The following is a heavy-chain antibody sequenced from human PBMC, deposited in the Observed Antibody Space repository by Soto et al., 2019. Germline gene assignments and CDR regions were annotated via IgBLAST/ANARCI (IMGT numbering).Heavy chain of an antibody. J-gene: IGHJ4*02. CDR3: ATGGYSYGPITDY. Sequence: ASVKVSCNASGYTFTGYYMHWVRQAPGQGHEWMGWINPHSGGTNYAQKFQGRVTMTRDTSISTAYMELSRLRSDDTAVYYCATGGYSYGPITDYWGQGTQVTVFS. V-gene: IGHV1-2*02. D-gene: IGHD5-18*01. CDR1: GYTFTGYY. CDR2: INPHSGGT.